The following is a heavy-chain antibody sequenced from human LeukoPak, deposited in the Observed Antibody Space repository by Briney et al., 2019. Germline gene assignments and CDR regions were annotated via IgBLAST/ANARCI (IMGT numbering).Heavy chain of an antibody. CDR3: AKDPDDFWSGSFDY. CDR2: IRYDGSNK. V-gene: IGHV3-30*02. J-gene: IGHJ4*02. Sequence: GGSLRLSCAASGFTFSSYGMHWVRQAPGKGLEWVAFIRYDGSNKYYADSVKGRFTISRDNSKNTLYLQMNSLRAEDTAVYYCAKDPDDFWSGSFDYWGQGTLVSVSS. D-gene: IGHD3-3*01. CDR1: GFTFSSYG.